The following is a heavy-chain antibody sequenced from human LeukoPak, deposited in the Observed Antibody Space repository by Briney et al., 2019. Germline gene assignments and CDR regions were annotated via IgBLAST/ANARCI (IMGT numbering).Heavy chain of an antibody. CDR2: IYYSGST. D-gene: IGHD3-9*01. Sequence: SETLSLTCTVSGGSISSYYWSWIRQPPGKGLEWIGYIYYSGSTNYNPSLKSRVTISVDTSKNQFSLKLSSVTAADTAAYYCARGGDILTGYYWDYFDYWGQGTLVTVSS. CDR3: ARGGDILTGYYWDYFDY. J-gene: IGHJ4*02. V-gene: IGHV4-59*01. CDR1: GGSISSYY.